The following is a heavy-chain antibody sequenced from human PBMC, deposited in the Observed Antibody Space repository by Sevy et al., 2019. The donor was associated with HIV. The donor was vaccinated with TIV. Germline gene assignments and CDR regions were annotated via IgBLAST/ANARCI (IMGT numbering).Heavy chain of an antibody. Sequence: GGSLRLSCAVSGLTVSSNYMSWVRQAPGKGLEWVSLIYSGGATYYADSVNGRFTISGDDSKNTLYLQMDSLRAEDTAVYYCARGGLDSYWFRSFDYWGRGTLVTVSS. V-gene: IGHV3-53*01. CDR1: GLTVSSNY. D-gene: IGHD1-26*01. CDR2: IYSGGAT. CDR3: ARGGLDSYWFRSFDY. J-gene: IGHJ4*02.